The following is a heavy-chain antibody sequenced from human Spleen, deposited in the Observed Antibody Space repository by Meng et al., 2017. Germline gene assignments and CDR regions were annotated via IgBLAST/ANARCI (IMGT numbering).Heavy chain of an antibody. D-gene: IGHD6-19*01. V-gene: IGHV3-21*04. J-gene: IGHJ4*02. CDR1: GFTFSSYE. CDR2: ISSSSSYI. CDR3: ARDPGGAVAGYGYVDY. Sequence: GESLKISCAASGFTFSSYEMNWVRQAPGKGLEWVSSISSSSSYIYYADSVKGRFTISRDNSKNTLYLQMNSLRAEDTAVYYCARDPGGAVAGYGYVDYWGQGTLVTVSS.